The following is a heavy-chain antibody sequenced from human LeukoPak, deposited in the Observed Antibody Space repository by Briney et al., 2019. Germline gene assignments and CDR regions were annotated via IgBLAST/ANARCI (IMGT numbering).Heavy chain of an antibody. D-gene: IGHD1-26*01. CDR2: IYSDAST. CDR1: GFNVTTTY. V-gene: IGHV3-66*01. J-gene: IGHJ4*02. CDR3: TREAGATDY. Sequence: GGSLRLSCATSGFNVTTTYMSWVRQAPGKGLEWVSIIYSDASTYYADSVKGRFSISRDNSKNILYLQMNSLRAEDTALYYCTREAGATDYWGQGTLVTVSS.